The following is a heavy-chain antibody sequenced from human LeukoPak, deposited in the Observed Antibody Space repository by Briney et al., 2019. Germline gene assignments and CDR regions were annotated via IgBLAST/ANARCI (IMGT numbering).Heavy chain of an antibody. Sequence: PSETLSLTCGVYSGSISGYYWTWIRQPPGKGLEWIGEINHGGGTNYNPSLKSRVTISLDTSKNQFSLKLSSVTAADTAVYYCAKNREYSSGWYSYMDVWGKGTTVTVSS. CDR3: AKNREYSSGWYSYMDV. J-gene: IGHJ6*03. CDR2: INHGGGT. D-gene: IGHD6-19*01. V-gene: IGHV4-34*01. CDR1: SGSISGYY.